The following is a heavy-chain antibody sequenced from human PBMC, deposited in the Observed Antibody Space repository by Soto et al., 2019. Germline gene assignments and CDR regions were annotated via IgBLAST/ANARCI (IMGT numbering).Heavy chain of an antibody. CDR3: ARQGVYCSSTSCYDYYYGMDV. CDR1: GYSFTSYW. J-gene: IGHJ6*02. Sequence: GESLKISCKGSGYSFTSYWISWVRRMPGKGLEWMGRIDPSDSYTNYSPSFQGHVTISADKSISTAYLQWSSLKASDTAVYYCARQGVYCSSTSCYDYYYGMDVWGQGTTVTV. V-gene: IGHV5-10-1*01. D-gene: IGHD2-2*01. CDR2: IDPSDSYT.